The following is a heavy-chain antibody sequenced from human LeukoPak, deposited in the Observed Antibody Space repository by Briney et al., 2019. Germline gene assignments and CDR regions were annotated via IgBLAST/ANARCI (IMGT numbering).Heavy chain of an antibody. CDR1: EFAFSTYN. D-gene: IGHD4-23*01. V-gene: IGHV3-48*02. Sequence: GGSLRPSCAASEFAFSTYNMNWVRQAPGKGLEWVSYISTGSSTTYYADSVKGRFTISRDNVENSLYLQMNSLRDEDTAVYYCARVAAGYSVNYFDYWGQGTLVTVSS. J-gene: IGHJ4*02. CDR3: ARVAAGYSVNYFDY. CDR2: ISTGSSTT.